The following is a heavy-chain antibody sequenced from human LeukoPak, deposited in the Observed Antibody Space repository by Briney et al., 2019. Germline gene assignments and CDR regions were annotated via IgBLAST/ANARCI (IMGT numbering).Heavy chain of an antibody. CDR1: GFTFSSYA. Sequence: GGSLRLSCAASGFTFSSYAMSWVRQAPGKGLEWVSAISGSGGSTYYADSVKGRFTISRDNSKNTLYLQRNSLRAEDTAVYYCAKGPPGDCSSTSCYALRYFQHWDQGTLVTVSS. CDR2: ISGSGGST. D-gene: IGHD2-2*01. J-gene: IGHJ1*01. CDR3: AKGPPGDCSSTSCYALRYFQH. V-gene: IGHV3-23*01.